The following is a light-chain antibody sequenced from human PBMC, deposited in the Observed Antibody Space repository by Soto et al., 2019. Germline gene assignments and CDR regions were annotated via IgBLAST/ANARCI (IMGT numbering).Light chain of an antibody. CDR3: CSYAGSFDVV. J-gene: IGLJ2*01. Sequence: QSVLTQPRSVSGSPGQSVTISCTGTSSDDGGYNYVSWYQQHPGKAPKLMIYDVSKRPSGVPDRFSGSKSGNTASLTISGLQAEDEADYYCCSYAGSFDVVFGGGTKLTVL. CDR1: SSDDGGYNY. V-gene: IGLV2-11*01. CDR2: DVS.